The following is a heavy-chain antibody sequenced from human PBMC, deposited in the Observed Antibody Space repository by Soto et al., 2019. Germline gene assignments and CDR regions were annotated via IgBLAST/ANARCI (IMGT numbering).Heavy chain of an antibody. D-gene: IGHD1-26*01. CDR3: ARGEEYTYYYGMDV. J-gene: IGHJ6*02. CDR2: IWYDGSNK. V-gene: IGHV3-33*01. Sequence: QVQLVESGGGVVQPGRSLRLSCAASGFTFSSYGMHWVRQPPGKGLEWVAVIWYDGSNKYYADSVKGRFTISRDNSKNTLYLQMNSMRAEDTAVYYCARGEEYTYYYGMDVWGQGTTVTVS. CDR1: GFTFSSYG.